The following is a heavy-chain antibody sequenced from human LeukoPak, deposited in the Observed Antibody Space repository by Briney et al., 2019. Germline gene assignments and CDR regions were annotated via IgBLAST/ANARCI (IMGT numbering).Heavy chain of an antibody. D-gene: IGHD3-10*01. Sequence: SETLSLTCAVYGGSFSGYYWSWIRQPPGKGLEWIGEINHSGSTNYNPSLKSRVTISVDTSKNQFSLKLSSVTAADTAVHYCARGSGYYGSGSYYLGYWGQGTLVTVSS. J-gene: IGHJ4*02. CDR1: GGSFSGYY. CDR2: INHSGST. V-gene: IGHV4-34*01. CDR3: ARGSGYYGSGSYYLGY.